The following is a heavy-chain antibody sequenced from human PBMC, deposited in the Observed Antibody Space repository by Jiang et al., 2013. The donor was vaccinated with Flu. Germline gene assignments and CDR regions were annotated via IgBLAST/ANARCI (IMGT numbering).Heavy chain of an antibody. CDR1: GSSFKYDW. V-gene: IGHV5-51*03. Sequence: GAEVKKPGESLKISCKGFGSSFKYDWIGWVRQMPGRGPEWMGIIYPGDSDTRYSPSFQGQVTISADKSTSTAYLQWSSLKASDTAMYYCARGSEYYYDSSGHPPDYWGQGTLVTVSS. J-gene: IGHJ4*02. D-gene: IGHD3-22*01. CDR2: IYPGDSDT. CDR3: ARGSEYYYDSSGHPPDY.